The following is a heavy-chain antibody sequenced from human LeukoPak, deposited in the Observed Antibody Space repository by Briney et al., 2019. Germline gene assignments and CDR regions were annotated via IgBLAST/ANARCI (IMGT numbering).Heavy chain of an antibody. Sequence: SGPTLVNPTQTLTLTCTFSGFSLSTSGVGVGWIRQPPGKALEWLALIYWDDDKRYSPSLKSRLTITKDTSKNQVVLTMTNMDPVDTATYYCAHIPRVRVKELRYSDWLRRGPYFDYWGQGTLVTVSS. CDR3: AHIPRVRVKELRYSDWLRRGPYFDY. CDR2: IYWDDDK. J-gene: IGHJ4*02. D-gene: IGHD3-9*01. V-gene: IGHV2-5*02. CDR1: GFSLSTSGVG.